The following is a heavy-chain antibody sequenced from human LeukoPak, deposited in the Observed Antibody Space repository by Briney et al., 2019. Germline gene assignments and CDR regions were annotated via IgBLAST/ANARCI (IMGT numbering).Heavy chain of an antibody. CDR3: VSGVGSPNRFDP. V-gene: IGHV1-2*02. CDR2: INPNSGGT. J-gene: IGHJ5*02. Sequence: GASVKVSCKASGYTFTGYYIHWVRQASGQGLEWVAWINPNSGGTNYAQRFQGRVTVTSDTSISTAYMDLSSLTSDDTAVYYCVSGVGSPNRFDPWGQGTLVTVSS. D-gene: IGHD1-26*01. CDR1: GYTFTGYY.